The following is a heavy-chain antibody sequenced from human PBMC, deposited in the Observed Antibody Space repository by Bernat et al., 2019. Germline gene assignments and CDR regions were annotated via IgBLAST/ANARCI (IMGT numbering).Heavy chain of an antibody. J-gene: IGHJ5*02. D-gene: IGHD3-10*01. CDR2: ISYTGDT. CDR1: VGSIGICY. CDR3: ARHYLPSGSYSYWFDP. V-gene: IGHV4-59*01. Sequence: QEQLQESGPGLVKPSETLSLTCTVSVGSIGICYWSWIRQPPGKGLEWIAFISYTGDTNYNPSLKSRVIISVDTSKSQVSLELTSVTAADTAVYYCARHYLPSGSYSYWFDPWGQGTLVTVS.